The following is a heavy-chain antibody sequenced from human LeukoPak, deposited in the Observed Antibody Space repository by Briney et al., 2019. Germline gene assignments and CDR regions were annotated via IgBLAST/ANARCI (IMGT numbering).Heavy chain of an antibody. CDR2: IYYSGST. V-gene: IGHV4-59*11. Sequence: PSETLSLTCTVSGGSISSHYWNWIRQSPGKGLEWIGYIYYSGSTNYNPSLKSRVTISADTSKNQFSLRLTSVTAADTAVYYCARGNYGSGSYYVVDFDSWGQGTLVTVSS. D-gene: IGHD3-10*01. CDR1: GGSISSHY. J-gene: IGHJ4*02. CDR3: ARGNYGSGSYYVVDFDS.